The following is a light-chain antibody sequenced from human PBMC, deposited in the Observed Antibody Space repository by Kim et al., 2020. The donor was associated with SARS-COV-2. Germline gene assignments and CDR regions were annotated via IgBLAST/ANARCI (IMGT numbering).Light chain of an antibody. Sequence: EIVLTQSPGTLSLSPGERATLSCRASQSVSSSYLAWYQQKPGQAPRLLIYGASSRATGIPDRFSGSGSGTDFTLTISRLETEDFAVYYCQQYGSSPQKLGGGTKVDIK. CDR3: QQYGSSPQK. V-gene: IGKV3-20*01. J-gene: IGKJ4*02. CDR1: QSVSSSY. CDR2: GAS.